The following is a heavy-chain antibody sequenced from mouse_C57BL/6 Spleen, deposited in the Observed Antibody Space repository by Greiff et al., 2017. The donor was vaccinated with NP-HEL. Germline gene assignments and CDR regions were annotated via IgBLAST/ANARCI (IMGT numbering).Heavy chain of an antibody. CDR1: GFTFSSYA. CDR2: ISDGGSYT. J-gene: IGHJ2*01. Sequence: EVKLMESGGGLVKPGGSLKLSCAASGFTFSSYAMSWVRQTPEKRLEWVATISDGGSYTYYPDNVKGRFTISRDNAKNNLYQQMSHLKSEDTAMYYCARGGILRSYYFDYWGQGTTLPVSS. V-gene: IGHV5-4*03. D-gene: IGHD1-1*01. CDR3: ARGGILRSYYFDY.